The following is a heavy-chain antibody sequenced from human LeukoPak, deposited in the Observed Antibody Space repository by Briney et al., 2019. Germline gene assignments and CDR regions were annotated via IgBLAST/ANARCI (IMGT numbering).Heavy chain of an antibody. CDR3: ARGSNGYSP. CDR1: GFTFSNFG. V-gene: IGHV3-23*01. CDR2: ISGSGATT. D-gene: IGHD5-18*01. Sequence: GGSLRLSCAASGFTFSNFGMNWVRQAPGKGLEWVSAISGSGATTYYADSVKGRFTISRDNSKNTLYLQVNSLRAEDTAVYYRARGSNGYSPWGQGTLVTVSS. J-gene: IGHJ5*02.